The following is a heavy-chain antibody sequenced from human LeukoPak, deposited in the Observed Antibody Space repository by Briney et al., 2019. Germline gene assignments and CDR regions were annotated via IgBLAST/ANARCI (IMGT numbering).Heavy chain of an antibody. CDR2: IYYSGST. CDR3: ARELLPYYYDSSGQFEY. Sequence: SQTLSLTCTVSGGSISSGDHYWSWIRQPPGKGLEWIGYIYYSGSTYYNPSLKSRVTMSVDTSKNQFSLKLSSVTAADTAVYYCARELLPYYYDSSGQFEYWGQGTLVTVSS. D-gene: IGHD3-22*01. J-gene: IGHJ4*02. CDR1: GGSISSGDHY. V-gene: IGHV4-30-4*01.